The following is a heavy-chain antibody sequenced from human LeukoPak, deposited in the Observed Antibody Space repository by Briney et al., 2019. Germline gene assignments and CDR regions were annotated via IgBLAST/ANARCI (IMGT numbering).Heavy chain of an antibody. CDR2: IKQDGSKK. Sequence: GGSLRLSCVASGFPFSSYWLTWVRQAPGKGLEWVANIKQDGSKKSYVDSVKGRFTISRDNAKNSLYLQMNSLRAEDTAIYYCTRVGYIDEGIDYWGRGTLVTVSS. V-gene: IGHV3-7*04. J-gene: IGHJ4*02. CDR1: GFPFSSYW. CDR3: TRVGYIDEGIDY. D-gene: IGHD5-24*01.